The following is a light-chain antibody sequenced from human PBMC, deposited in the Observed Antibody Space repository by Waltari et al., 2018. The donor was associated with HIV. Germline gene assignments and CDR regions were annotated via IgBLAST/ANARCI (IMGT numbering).Light chain of an antibody. CDR1: QSISSH. CDR2: AVS. J-gene: IGKJ1*01. Sequence: DIQMTQSPSSLSAYVGDRVNITCRASQSISSHLNWYQHKPGKAPELLIYAVSNLQSGVPSRFSGSKSGTDFTLTISSLQPEDFATYFCQQSYSLPTFGQGTKVAIK. CDR3: QQSYSLPT. V-gene: IGKV1-39*01.